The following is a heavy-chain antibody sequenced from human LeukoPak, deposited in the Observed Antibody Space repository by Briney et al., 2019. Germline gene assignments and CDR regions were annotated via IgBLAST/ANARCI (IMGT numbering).Heavy chain of an antibody. CDR1: GFTVSSNY. CDR2: IYSGGST. D-gene: IGHD3-10*01. Sequence: PGGSLRLSCAASGFTVSSNYMSWVRQAPGKGLEWVSVIYSGGSTYYADSVKGRFTISRDNSKNTLYLQMNSLRAEDTAVYYCAKKHYYGSGGLNWFDPWGQGTLVTVSS. V-gene: IGHV3-53*01. J-gene: IGHJ5*02. CDR3: AKKHYYGSGGLNWFDP.